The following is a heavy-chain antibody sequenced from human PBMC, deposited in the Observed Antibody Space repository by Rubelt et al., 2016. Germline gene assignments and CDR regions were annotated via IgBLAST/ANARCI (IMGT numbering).Heavy chain of an antibody. Sequence: QVQLVQSGAEVKKPGASVKVSCKASGYTFTSYYMHWVRQAPGQGLEWMGIINPSGCSTSYAQKFQGRVTMTRDTSTSTVYMGLSSLRSEDTAVYYCARSPRYDFEDNWFDPWGQGTLATVSS. CDR2: INPSGCST. CDR3: ARSPRYDFEDNWFDP. V-gene: IGHV1-46*01. CDR1: GYTFTSYY. D-gene: IGHD3-3*01. J-gene: IGHJ5*02.